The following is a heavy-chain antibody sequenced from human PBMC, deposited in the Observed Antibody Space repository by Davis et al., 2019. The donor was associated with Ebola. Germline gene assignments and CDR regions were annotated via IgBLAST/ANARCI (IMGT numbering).Heavy chain of an antibody. V-gene: IGHV3-23*01. CDR2: ISGSGGST. CDR3: AKDPAGPLRYFDWLLR. CDR1: GFTFSSYA. J-gene: IGHJ4*02. D-gene: IGHD3-9*01. Sequence: GESLKISCAASGFTFSSYAMSWVRQAPGKGLEWVSAISGSGGSTYYADSVKGRFTISRDNSKNTLYLQMNSLRAEDTAVYYCAKDPAGPLRYFDWLLRRGQGTLVTVSS.